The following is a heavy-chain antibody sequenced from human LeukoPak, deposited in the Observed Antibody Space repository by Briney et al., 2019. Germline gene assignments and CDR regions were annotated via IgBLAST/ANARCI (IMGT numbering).Heavy chain of an antibody. CDR1: GDSISSSSSY. CDR3: ARIVPKGVVVPIDY. J-gene: IGHJ4*02. CDR2: IYYSGNA. Sequence: PSETLSLTCTVSGDSISSSSSYWGWIRQPPGKGLEWIGSIYYSGNAYYNTSLKSRVTISVDTSKNQFSLKLNSVTAADTAVYFCARIVPKGVVVPIDYWGQGTLVTVSS. V-gene: IGHV4-39*01. D-gene: IGHD3-22*01.